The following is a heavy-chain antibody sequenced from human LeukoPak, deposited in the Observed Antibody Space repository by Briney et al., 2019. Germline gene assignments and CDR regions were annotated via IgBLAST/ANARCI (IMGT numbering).Heavy chain of an antibody. Sequence: SETPSLTCTVYGGSINTKTHYSACIRQTPGKGLEWIGSVFYNGNTYYNPSLKRRVTISVDTSKNQFSLRLTSVTAADTAVYYCAKHGEDSSGYYADFFDHCGQGTLVTVSS. D-gene: IGHD3-22*01. CDR2: VFYNGNT. J-gene: IGHJ4*02. CDR3: AKHGEDSSGYYADFFDH. CDR1: GGSINTKTHY. V-gene: IGHV4-39*01.